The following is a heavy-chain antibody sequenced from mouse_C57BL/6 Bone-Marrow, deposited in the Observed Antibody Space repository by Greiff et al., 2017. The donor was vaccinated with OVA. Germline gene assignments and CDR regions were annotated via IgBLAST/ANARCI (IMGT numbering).Heavy chain of an antibody. J-gene: IGHJ3*01. Sequence: EVQLQESGGGLVQPGGSLSLSCAASGFTFTDYYMSWVRQPPGKALEWLGFIRNKANGYTTEYSASVKGRFTISRDNSQSILYLQMNALRAEDSATYYCARYDAWFAYWGQGTLVTVSA. CDR2: IRNKANGYTT. V-gene: IGHV7-3*01. CDR1: GFTFTDYY. CDR3: ARYDAWFAY.